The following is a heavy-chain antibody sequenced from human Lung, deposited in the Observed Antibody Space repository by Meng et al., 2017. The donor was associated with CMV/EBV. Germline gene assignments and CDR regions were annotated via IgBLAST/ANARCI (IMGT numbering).Heavy chain of an antibody. D-gene: IGHD1-26*01. J-gene: IGHJ4*02. V-gene: IGHV3-53*01. CDR1: GLSVSSKY. Sequence: GGPLRLSCAASGLSVSSKYMSWVRQAPGKGLEWVSVIYSNNNTYYADSVKGRFTISRDNSKNTLYFQMNSLRAEDTAVYYCARVVGLHFDYWGQGTLVTVSS. CDR2: IYSNNNT. CDR3: ARVVGLHFDY.